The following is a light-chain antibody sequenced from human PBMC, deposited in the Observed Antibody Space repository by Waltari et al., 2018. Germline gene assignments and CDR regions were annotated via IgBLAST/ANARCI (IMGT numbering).Light chain of an antibody. CDR2: DAS. CDR1: QNLNTF. CDR3: QQYYDYPIN. V-gene: IGKV1-5*01. J-gene: IGKJ5*01. Sequence: DIQMTQSPSTVSASLGDRVTITCRARQNLNTFLSWYQQKPGAAPNLLTYDASTLERGVPARFSGSGSGTHFTLTISGLQPDDFATYYCQQYYDYPINFGQGTRL.